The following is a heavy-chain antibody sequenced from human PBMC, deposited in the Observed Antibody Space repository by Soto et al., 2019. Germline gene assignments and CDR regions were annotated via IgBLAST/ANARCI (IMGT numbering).Heavy chain of an antibody. D-gene: IGHD2-2*01. CDR1: GGSISSSSYY. V-gene: IGHV4-39*01. CDR3: ARRVYCSSTSCYSGYYYYYGMDV. J-gene: IGHJ6*02. CDR2: IYYSGST. Sequence: SETLSLTCTVSGGSISSSSYYWGWIRQPPGKGLEWIGSIYYSGSTYYSPSLKSRVTISVDTSKNQFSLKLSSVTAADTAVYYCARRVYCSSTSCYSGYYYYYGMDVWGQGTTVTVSS.